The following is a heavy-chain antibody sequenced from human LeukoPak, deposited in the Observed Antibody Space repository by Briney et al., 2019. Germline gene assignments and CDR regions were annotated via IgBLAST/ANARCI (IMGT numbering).Heavy chain of an antibody. J-gene: IGHJ4*02. Sequence: GGSLRLSCAASGFTFSSYEMNWVRQAPGKGLEWVSYISSSGSTIYYADSVKGRFTISRDNAKNSLYLQMNSLRAEDTAVYYCARDLGLTGSFDYWGQGTLVTVSS. CDR1: GFTFSSYE. D-gene: IGHD3-9*01. CDR3: ARDLGLTGSFDY. CDR2: ISSSGSTI. V-gene: IGHV3-48*03.